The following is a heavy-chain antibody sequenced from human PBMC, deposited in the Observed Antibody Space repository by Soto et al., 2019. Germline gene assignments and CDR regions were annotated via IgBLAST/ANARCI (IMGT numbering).Heavy chain of an antibody. Sequence: GGALRLSRAAPGFTFSDYYMSWVRPAPGKGLEWVSYISSSSSYTNYADSVKGRFTISRDNAKNSLYLQMNSLRAEDTAVYYCARAPTTVTEYYYYYGMDVWGQGTTVTVSS. CDR3: ARAPTTVTEYYYYYGMDV. D-gene: IGHD4-17*01. CDR1: GFTFSDYY. V-gene: IGHV3-11*06. CDR2: ISSSSSYT. J-gene: IGHJ6*02.